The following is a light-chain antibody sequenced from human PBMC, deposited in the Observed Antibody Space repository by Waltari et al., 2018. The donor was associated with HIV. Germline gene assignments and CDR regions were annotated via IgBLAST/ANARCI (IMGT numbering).Light chain of an antibody. J-gene: IGKJ1*01. CDR1: QSLLHNNGHNY. V-gene: IGKV2-28*01. CDR2: LAS. CDR3: MHGQQTPV. Sequence: DIAMIQSPDSLAVSPGEPASISCRSSQSLLHNNGHNYLDWYIQRPGQAPELLIYLASRRASGVPDRIAGSGSGTDFILKISRMEPEDVGVYYCMHGQQTPVFGQGTQVEV.